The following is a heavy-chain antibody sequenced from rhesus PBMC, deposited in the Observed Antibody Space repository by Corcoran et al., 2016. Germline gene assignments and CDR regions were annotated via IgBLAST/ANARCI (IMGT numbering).Heavy chain of an antibody. CDR1: GGSISSNY. CDR2: IRSAGST. CDR3: ARPIEDDYGYYYFDY. Sequence: QVQLQQWGEGLVKPSETLSLTCAVYGGSISSNYWSWIRQPPGTGLEWIGRIRSAGSTNYNPSLTSRVTISIDTSKNQFSLKLSSVTAADTAVYYCARPIEDDYGYYYFDYWGQGVLVTVSS. V-gene: IGHV4-160*01. D-gene: IGHD3-9*01. J-gene: IGHJ4*01.